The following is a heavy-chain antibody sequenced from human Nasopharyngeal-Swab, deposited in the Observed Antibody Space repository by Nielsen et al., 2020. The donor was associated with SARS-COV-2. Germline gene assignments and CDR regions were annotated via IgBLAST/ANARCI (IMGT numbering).Heavy chain of an antibody. CDR2: IYYSGST. V-gene: IGHV4-39*01. CDR1: GGSISSSSYY. D-gene: IGHD3-3*01. CDR3: ATVRLRFLEWPQGYY. J-gene: IGHJ4*02. Sequence: SETLSLTCTVSGGSISSSSYYWGWIRQPPGKGLEWIGSIYYSGSTYYNPSLKSRVTISVDTSKNQFSLKLSSVTAADTAVYYCATVRLRFLEWPQGYYWGQGTLVTVSS.